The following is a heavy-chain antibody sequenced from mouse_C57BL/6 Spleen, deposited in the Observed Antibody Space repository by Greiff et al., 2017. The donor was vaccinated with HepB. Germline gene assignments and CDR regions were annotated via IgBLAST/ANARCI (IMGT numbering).Heavy chain of an antibody. Sequence: QVQLQQPGAELVRPGSSVKLSCKASGYTFTSYWMHWVKQRPIQGLEWIGNIDPSDSETHYNQKFKDKATLTVDKSSSTAYMQLSSLTSEDSAVYYCARGGSSGFLFDYWGQGTTLTVSS. CDR2: IDPSDSET. D-gene: IGHD3-2*02. CDR1: GYTFTSYW. CDR3: ARGGSSGFLFDY. V-gene: IGHV1-52*01. J-gene: IGHJ2*01.